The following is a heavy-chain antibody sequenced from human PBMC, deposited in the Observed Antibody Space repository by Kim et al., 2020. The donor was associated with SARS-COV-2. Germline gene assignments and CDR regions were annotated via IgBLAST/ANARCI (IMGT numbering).Heavy chain of an antibody. CDR2: IHHNGNT. J-gene: IGHJ4*02. Sequence: SETLSLTCSVSGGSVSSGSYYWSWIRQPPGKGLEWIGYIHHNGNTYYNPSLKSRVTMSVDTSKNQFSLKLSSVTAADTAVYYCAGDTYYYNSGSYPYWGQGTLVTVSS. D-gene: IGHD3-10*01. V-gene: IGHV4-61*01. CDR1: GGSVSSGSYY. CDR3: AGDTYYYNSGSYPY.